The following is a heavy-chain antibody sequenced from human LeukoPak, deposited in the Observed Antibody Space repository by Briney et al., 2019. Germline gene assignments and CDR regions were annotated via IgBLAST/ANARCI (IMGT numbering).Heavy chain of an antibody. D-gene: IGHD6-6*01. V-gene: IGHV4-34*01. J-gene: IGHJ6*02. CDR2: INHSGRT. CDR3: ARLPSIAAPPPYYYYDMDV. Sequence: SETLSLTCGVYGGSFSGYYWNWIRQPPGKGLEWIGEINHSGRTNYNPSLKSRVTISVDTSKNQFSLKLSSVTAADTAVYYCARLPSIAAPPPYYYYDMDVWGQGTTVTVSS. CDR1: GGSFSGYY.